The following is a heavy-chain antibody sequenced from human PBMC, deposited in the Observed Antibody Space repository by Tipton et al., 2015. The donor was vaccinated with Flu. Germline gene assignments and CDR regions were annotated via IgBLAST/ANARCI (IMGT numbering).Heavy chain of an antibody. D-gene: IGHD1-26*01. CDR2: IYHSGST. CDR1: GGSINYYY. Sequence: TLSLTCTVSGGSINYYYWNWIRQPPGKGLEWIGSIYHSGSTYYNPSLKSRVTISVDTPKNQFSLKLSSVTAADTAVYYCARVDLSGSYTTDYWGQGTLVTVSS. CDR3: ARVDLSGSYTTDY. J-gene: IGHJ4*02. V-gene: IGHV4-38-2*02.